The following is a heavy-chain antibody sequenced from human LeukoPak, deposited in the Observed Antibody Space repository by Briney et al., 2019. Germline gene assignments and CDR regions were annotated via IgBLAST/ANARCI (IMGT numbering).Heavy chain of an antibody. CDR1: GGSFSGYY. Sequence: KTSETLSLTCAVYGGSFSGYYWSWIRQPPGKGLEWIGEINHSGSTNYNPSLKSRVTISVDTSKNQFSLKLSSVTAADTAVYYCARGQASYYYGSGSYFDYWGQGTLVTVSS. CDR3: ARGQASYYYGSGSYFDY. CDR2: INHSGST. V-gene: IGHV4-34*01. J-gene: IGHJ4*02. D-gene: IGHD3-10*01.